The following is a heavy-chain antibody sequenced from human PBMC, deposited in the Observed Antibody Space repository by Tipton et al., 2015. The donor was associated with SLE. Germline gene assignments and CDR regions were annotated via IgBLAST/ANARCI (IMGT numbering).Heavy chain of an antibody. CDR3: ARDVPASGSHLLDS. V-gene: IGHV1-8*01. D-gene: IGHD6-13*01. CDR2: VNPRSGNS. CDR1: GYIFTTHD. Sequence: QSGAEVRKPGASVKVSCKTSGYIFTTHDINWVRQASGQGLEWMGWVNPRSGNSGYAQKLRGRVTVTTDTSTNTAYLEPRSLTSDDTALYYCARDVPASGSHLLDSWGQGTLVTVSS. J-gene: IGHJ4*02.